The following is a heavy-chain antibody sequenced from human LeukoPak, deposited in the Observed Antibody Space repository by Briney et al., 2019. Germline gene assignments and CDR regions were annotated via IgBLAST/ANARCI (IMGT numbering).Heavy chain of an antibody. V-gene: IGHV3-23*01. CDR2: IGGSGDNT. CDR3: AKPKYGDPYWYFDL. Sequence: GGSLRLSCAASGFTFSSYAMSWVHQAPGKGLEWVSTIGGSGDNTYYADSVKGRFTISRDNSKNTLYLQMNSLRAEDTAIYYCAKPKYGDPYWYFDLWGRGTLVTVSS. D-gene: IGHD7-27*01. CDR1: GFTFSSYA. J-gene: IGHJ2*01.